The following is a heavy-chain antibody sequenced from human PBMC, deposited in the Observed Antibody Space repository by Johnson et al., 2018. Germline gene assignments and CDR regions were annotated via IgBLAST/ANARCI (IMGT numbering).Heavy chain of an antibody. CDR3: ARGGLPRIVGATKSAFDI. J-gene: IGHJ3*02. CDR1: GFTFSNYV. D-gene: IGHD1-26*01. V-gene: IGHV3-30-3*01. CDR2: ISYDGSKK. Sequence: QVQLVQSGGGVVQSGRSLRLSCAASGFTFSNYVMHWVRQAPGKGLEWVAVISYDGSKKYYADSVKGRLTISRDNAKNSLYLQMNSLRAEDTAGYYCARGGLPRIVGATKSAFDIWGQGTMVTVSS.